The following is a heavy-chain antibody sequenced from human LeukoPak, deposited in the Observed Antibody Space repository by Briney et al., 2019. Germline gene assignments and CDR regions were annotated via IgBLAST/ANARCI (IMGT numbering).Heavy chain of an antibody. Sequence: SETLSLTCAVYGGSFSGYYWSWIRQPPGKGLEWIGEINHSGSTSYNSSLKSRVTISVDTSKNQFSLKLSSVTAADTAVYYCATDGFEYCGGDCPPHYWGQGTLVTVSS. V-gene: IGHV4-34*01. CDR3: ATDGFEYCGGDCPPHY. CDR2: INHSGST. D-gene: IGHD2-21*02. J-gene: IGHJ4*02. CDR1: GGSFSGYY.